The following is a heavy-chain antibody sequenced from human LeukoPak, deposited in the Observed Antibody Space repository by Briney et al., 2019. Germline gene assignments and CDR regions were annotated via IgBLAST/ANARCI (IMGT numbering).Heavy chain of an antibody. Sequence: PSQTLSLTCTVSGGSISSGGYYWSWIRQHPGKCLEWIGYIHYSGSTYYNPSLKRRVTMSVDTSKSQFSLKLSSVTAADTAVYYCARDEGYYFDYWGQGTLVTVPS. CDR3: ARDEGYYFDY. CDR2: IHYSGST. CDR1: GGSISSGGYY. V-gene: IGHV4-31*03. J-gene: IGHJ4*02.